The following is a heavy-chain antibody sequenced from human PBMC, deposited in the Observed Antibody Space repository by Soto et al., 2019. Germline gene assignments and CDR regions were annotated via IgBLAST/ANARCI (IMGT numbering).Heavy chain of an antibody. J-gene: IGHJ6*02. CDR1: GYTFTSYA. D-gene: IGHD3-3*01. Sequence: ASVKVSCKASGYTFTSYAIHWVRQAPGQRLEWMGWINAGNGNTKYSQKFQGRVTITRDTSAGTAYMELSSLRSEDTAVYYCARVFDYDFWSGYGGMDVWGQGTTVTV. CDR2: INAGNGNT. CDR3: ARVFDYDFWSGYGGMDV. V-gene: IGHV1-3*01.